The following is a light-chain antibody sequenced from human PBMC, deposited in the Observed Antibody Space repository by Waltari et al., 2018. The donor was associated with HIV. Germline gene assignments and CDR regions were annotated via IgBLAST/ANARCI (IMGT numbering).Light chain of an antibody. CDR1: QRISRY. CDR3: QQSYSTPVT. Sequence: DIQITQSPSSLSASVGDTVPITRRTSQRISRYLNWYQQRPGKAPDLLVSATSTLQSGVPSRFSGSGSGTDVTLTITSLQPEDFATYYCQQSYSTPVTFGPGTKVDV. V-gene: IGKV1-39*01. J-gene: IGKJ3*01. CDR2: ATS.